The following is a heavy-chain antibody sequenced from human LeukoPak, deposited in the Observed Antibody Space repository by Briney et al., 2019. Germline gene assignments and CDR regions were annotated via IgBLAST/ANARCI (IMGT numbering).Heavy chain of an antibody. CDR2: ISGSGGST. CDR1: GFTFSSYA. Sequence: GGSLRLSCAASGFTFSSYAMSWVRQAPGKGLEWVSAISGSGGSTYYADSVKGRFTISRDNSKNTLYLQMNSLRAEDTAVYYCAKDPRENDYGDYRDYWGQGTLVTVSS. J-gene: IGHJ4*02. D-gene: IGHD4-17*01. CDR3: AKDPRENDYGDYRDY. V-gene: IGHV3-23*01.